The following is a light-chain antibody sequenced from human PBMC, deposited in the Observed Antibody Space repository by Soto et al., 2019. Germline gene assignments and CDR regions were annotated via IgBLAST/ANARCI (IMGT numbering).Light chain of an antibody. CDR3: QQSYSTPYT. CDR2: AAS. V-gene: IGKV1-39*01. CDR1: QSISSY. Sequence: DIQMTQSTSSLSASVGDRVTITCRASQSISSYLNWYQQKPGKATQLLIYAASSLQSEVPSRFSGSGSGTDFTLTISSLQPEDVATYYCQQSYSTPYTFGQGTKLEIK. J-gene: IGKJ2*01.